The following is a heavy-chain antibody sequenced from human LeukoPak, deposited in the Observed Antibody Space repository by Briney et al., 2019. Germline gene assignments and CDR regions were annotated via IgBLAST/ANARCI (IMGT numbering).Heavy chain of an antibody. J-gene: IGHJ5*02. V-gene: IGHV1-18*01. D-gene: IGHD3-22*01. CDR2: ISGYNGNT. Sequence: ASVKVSCKASGGTFSSYAISWVRQAPGQGLEWMGWISGYNGNTKNAQKLQGRVTMTTDTSTSTAYMELRSLRSDDTAVYYCARDGRHRYYYDSSGFYGSWFDPWGQGTLVTVSS. CDR1: GGTFSSYA. CDR3: ARDGRHRYYYDSSGFYGSWFDP.